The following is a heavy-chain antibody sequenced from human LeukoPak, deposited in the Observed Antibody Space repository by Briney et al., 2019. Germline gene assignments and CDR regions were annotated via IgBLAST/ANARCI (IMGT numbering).Heavy chain of an antibody. J-gene: IGHJ5*02. CDR3: ARGGSTVTYNWFDP. CDR1: GGSISSGGYS. D-gene: IGHD4-17*01. CDR2: IYHSGST. Sequence: SQTLSLTCAVSGGSISSGGYSWSWIRQPPGKGLEWIGYIYHSGSTYYNPSLKSRVTISVDRSKNQFSRKLSSVTAADTAVYYCARGGSTVTYNWFDPWGQGTLVTVSS. V-gene: IGHV4-30-2*01.